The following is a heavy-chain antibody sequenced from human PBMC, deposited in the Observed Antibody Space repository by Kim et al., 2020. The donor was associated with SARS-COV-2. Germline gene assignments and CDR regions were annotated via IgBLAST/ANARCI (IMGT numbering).Heavy chain of an antibody. CDR1: GLAFSTYW. CDR2: IKQDGSEK. CDR3: AREPYSVADY. V-gene: IGHV3-7*01. J-gene: IGHJ4*02. D-gene: IGHD2-15*01. Sequence: GGSLRLSCEASGLAFSTYWMSWVRQAPGKGLEWVANIKQDGSEKNYVDTVKGRFTISRDNAKNSLYLQMNSLRAEDTAVYYCAREPYSVADYWGQGTLVT.